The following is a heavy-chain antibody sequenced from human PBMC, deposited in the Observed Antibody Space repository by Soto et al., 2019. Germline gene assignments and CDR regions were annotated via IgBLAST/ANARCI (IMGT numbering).Heavy chain of an antibody. CDR3: ARDHCSGGSCYKIPYYYYYMDV. CDR2: IIPILGIA. V-gene: IGHV1-69*04. Sequence: SVKVSCKASGGTFSSYTISWVRQAPGQGLEWMGRIIPILGIANYAQKFQGRVTITADKSTSTAYMELSSLRSEDTAVYYCARDHCSGGSCYKIPYYYYYMDVWGKGTTVTVSS. CDR1: GGTFSSYT. J-gene: IGHJ6*03. D-gene: IGHD2-15*01.